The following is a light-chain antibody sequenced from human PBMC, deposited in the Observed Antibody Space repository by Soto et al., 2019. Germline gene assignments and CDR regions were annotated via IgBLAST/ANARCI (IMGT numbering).Light chain of an antibody. CDR1: SSDIGGYNY. CDR2: DVS. Sequence: QSALTQPASVSGPPRQSITISCTGISSDIGGYNYVSWYQQHPGKAPKLMIYDVSNRPSGVSNRFSGSKSGNTASLTISGLQAEDEADYYCSSYTGSSVVFGGGTKLTVL. CDR3: SSYTGSSVV. V-gene: IGLV2-14*01. J-gene: IGLJ2*01.